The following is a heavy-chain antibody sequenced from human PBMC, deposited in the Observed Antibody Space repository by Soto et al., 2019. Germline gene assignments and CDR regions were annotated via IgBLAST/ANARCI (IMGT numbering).Heavy chain of an antibody. V-gene: IGHV4-31*03. CDR2: IYYSGST. Sequence: SQTLSLSCTVSGGSIGSRGYYCSWIHQHPGKGLEWIGYIYYSGSTYYNPSLKSRVTISVDTSKNQFSLKLSSVTAADTAVYYCARVFGFGGMDVWGQGPTVTVS. D-gene: IGHD3-10*01. CDR3: ARVFGFGGMDV. CDR1: GGSIGSRGYY. J-gene: IGHJ6*02.